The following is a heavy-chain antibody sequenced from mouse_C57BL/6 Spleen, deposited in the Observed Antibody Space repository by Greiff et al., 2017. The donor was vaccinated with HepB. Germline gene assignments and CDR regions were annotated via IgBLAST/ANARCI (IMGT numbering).Heavy chain of an antibody. CDR1: GYTFTSYW. D-gene: IGHD1-1*01. Sequence: VKLQESGAELVMPGASVKLSCKASGYTFTSYWMHWVKQRPGQGLEWIGEIDPSDSYTNYNQKFKGKSTLTVDKSSSTAYMQLSSLTSEDSAVYYCARVDYGSSLDYWGQGTTLTVSS. CDR3: ARVDYGSSLDY. J-gene: IGHJ2*01. CDR2: IDPSDSYT. V-gene: IGHV1-69*01.